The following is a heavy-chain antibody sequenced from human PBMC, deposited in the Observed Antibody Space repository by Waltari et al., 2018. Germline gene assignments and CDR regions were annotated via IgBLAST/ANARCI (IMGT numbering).Heavy chain of an antibody. V-gene: IGHV1-3*03. CDR1: GYTFTSYA. D-gene: IGHD3-10*01. J-gene: IGHJ3*02. Sequence: QVQLVQSGAEVKKPGASVKVSCKASGYTFTSYAMHWVRQAPGQRLEWMGWINAGNGNTKYSQEFQGRVTITRDTAASTAYMELSSLRSEDMAVYYCARGGWFGELRDAFDIWGQGTMVTVSS. CDR3: ARGGWFGELRDAFDI. CDR2: INAGNGNT.